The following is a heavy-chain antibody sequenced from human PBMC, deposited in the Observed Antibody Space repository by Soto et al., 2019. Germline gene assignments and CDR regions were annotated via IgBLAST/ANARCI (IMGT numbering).Heavy chain of an antibody. Sequence: QVQLVQSGAEVKKPGSSVKVSCKASGGTFSSYAISWERQAPGQGLEWMGGIIPIFGTATYAQKFKGRVTNTADESTSTAYMELSRLRSEDTAVYYCASYGSGSYSVDVWFFWGQGTLVTVSS. J-gene: IGHJ4*02. CDR2: IIPIFGTA. V-gene: IGHV1-69*01. CDR1: GGTFSSYA. CDR3: ASYGSGSYSVDVWFF. D-gene: IGHD3-10*01.